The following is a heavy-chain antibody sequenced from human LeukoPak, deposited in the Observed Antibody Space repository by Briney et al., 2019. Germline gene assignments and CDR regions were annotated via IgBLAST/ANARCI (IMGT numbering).Heavy chain of an antibody. Sequence: ASVKVSCKASGYTFTGYYMHWVRQAPGQGLEWMGWINPNSGGTNYAQKFQGRVTMTRDTSISTAYMELRSLRSDDTAVYYCAREPSESFIDYWGQGTLVTVSS. CDR3: AREPSESFIDY. CDR2: INPNSGGT. J-gene: IGHJ4*02. V-gene: IGHV1-2*02. CDR1: GYTFTGYY.